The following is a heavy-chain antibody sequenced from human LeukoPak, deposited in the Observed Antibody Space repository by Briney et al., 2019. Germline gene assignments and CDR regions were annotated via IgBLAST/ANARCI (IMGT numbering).Heavy chain of an antibody. CDR1: GFTFSSYA. CDR2: ISGSGGST. D-gene: IGHD5-12*01. Sequence: PGGSLRLSCAASGFTFSSYAMSWVRQAPGKGLEWVSAISGSGGSTHYADSVKGRFTISRDNSKNTLYLQMNSLRAEDTAVYYCAKGNSGYVKNWFDPWGQGTLVTVSS. V-gene: IGHV3-23*01. CDR3: AKGNSGYVKNWFDP. J-gene: IGHJ5*02.